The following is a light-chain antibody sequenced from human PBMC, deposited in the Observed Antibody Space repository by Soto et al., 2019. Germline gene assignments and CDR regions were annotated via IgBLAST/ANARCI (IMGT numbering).Light chain of an antibody. Sequence: EIVLTQSPGTLSLSPGERATLSCRASQSLSSSQLAWYQQKPGQAPRLLIYGASSRATGIPDSFSGCGSGTDFSLIISRLQPEDFAVYYCQQYDSSPFTFGPGTKLEIK. CDR3: QQYDSSPFT. J-gene: IGKJ3*01. CDR1: QSLSSSQ. V-gene: IGKV3-20*01. CDR2: GAS.